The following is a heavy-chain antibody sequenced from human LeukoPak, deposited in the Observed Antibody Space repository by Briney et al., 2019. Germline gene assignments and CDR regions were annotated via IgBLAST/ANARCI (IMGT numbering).Heavy chain of an antibody. CDR3: ARYCTVGSCLDY. V-gene: IGHV4-59*08. CDR1: GGSISSYH. CDR2: ISNSGGT. J-gene: IGHJ4*02. Sequence: SETLSLTCTVSGGSISSYHWSWIRQPPGKGLEWIGYISNSGGTNYNLSLKSRVTISEDTSKNHFSLKLSSVTAADTAVYYCARYCTVGSCLDYWGQGTLVTVSS. D-gene: IGHD2-15*01.